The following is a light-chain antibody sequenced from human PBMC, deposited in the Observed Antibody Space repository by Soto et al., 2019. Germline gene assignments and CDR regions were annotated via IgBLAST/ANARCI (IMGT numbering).Light chain of an antibody. Sequence: EIVMTQSPATLSVSPGERATLSCRASQSVSSNLAWYQQKPGQAPRLLISGASTRATGIPARFSGSGSGTEFTLTISSLQSEDFAVYYCQQYNNWPRVFGQGTKVEIK. CDR3: QQYNNWPRV. CDR2: GAS. V-gene: IGKV3-15*01. CDR1: QSVSSN. J-gene: IGKJ1*01.